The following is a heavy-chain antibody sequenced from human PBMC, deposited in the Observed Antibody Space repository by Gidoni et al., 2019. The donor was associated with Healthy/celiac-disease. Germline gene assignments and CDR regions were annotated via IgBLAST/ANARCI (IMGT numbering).Heavy chain of an antibody. CDR1: GFTFGDYA. Sequence: EVQLVESGGGLVQPGRSLRLSCTASGFTFGDYAMSWVRQAPGKGLEWVGFIRSKAYGGTTEYAASVKGRFTISRDDSKSIAYLQMNSLKTEDTAVYYCTSDYGDYVRLDYWGQGTLVTVSS. CDR2: IRSKAYGGTT. CDR3: TSDYGDYVRLDY. D-gene: IGHD4-17*01. V-gene: IGHV3-49*04. J-gene: IGHJ4*02.